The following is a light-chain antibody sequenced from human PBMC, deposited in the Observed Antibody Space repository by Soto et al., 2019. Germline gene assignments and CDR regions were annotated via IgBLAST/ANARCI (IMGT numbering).Light chain of an antibody. CDR3: SSYTSSSLYV. CDR2: DGS. V-gene: IGLV2-14*01. Sequence: QSALTQPASVSGSPGQSITISCTGTSSDVGGYNYVSWYQQHPGKAPKLMIYDGSNRPSGVSNRFSGSKSGNTASLTISGLQAEDEADYYCSSYTSSSLYVFGTGTKLTGL. J-gene: IGLJ1*01. CDR1: SSDVGGYNY.